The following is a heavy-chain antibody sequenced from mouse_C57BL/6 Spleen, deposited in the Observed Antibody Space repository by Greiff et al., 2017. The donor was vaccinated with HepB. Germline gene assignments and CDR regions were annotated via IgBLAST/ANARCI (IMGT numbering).Heavy chain of an antibody. Sequence: QVQLQQPGAELVRPGSSVKLSCKASGYTFTSYWMHWVKQRPIQGLEWIGNIDPSDSETHYNQKFKDKATLTVDKSSSTAYMQLSSLTSEDSAVYYCARVITTVVPYAMDYWGQGTSVTVSS. J-gene: IGHJ4*01. D-gene: IGHD1-1*01. V-gene: IGHV1-52*01. CDR3: ARVITTVVPYAMDY. CDR1: GYTFTSYW. CDR2: IDPSDSET.